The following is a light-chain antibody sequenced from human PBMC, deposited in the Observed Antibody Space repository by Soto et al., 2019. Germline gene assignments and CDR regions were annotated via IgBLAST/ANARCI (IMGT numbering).Light chain of an antibody. J-gene: IGKJ4*01. Sequence: EIVLTQSPGTLSLSPGERATLSCRASQSVSSSYLARYQQKPGQAPRLLVYGASSSATGLPDRFSGSGSGTDFPLTNRRLEPEDCAVYSCQQYGSPALPVGGGTKVAIK. CDR1: QSVSSSY. CDR2: GAS. V-gene: IGKV3-20*01. CDR3: QQYGSPALP.